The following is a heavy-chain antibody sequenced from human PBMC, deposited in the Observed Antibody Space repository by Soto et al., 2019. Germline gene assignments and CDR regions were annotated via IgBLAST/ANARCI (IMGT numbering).Heavy chain of an antibody. Sequence: QVQLQESGPGLVKPSQTLSLTCTVSGGSIRSRGYYWSWIRPHPGERLEWIGFVYYSGITDYNPSLKSRVTISADTSKNQFSRKLTSVTAADTAVYYCASSGAREGDWFDPWGQGTLVTVSS. V-gene: IGHV4-31*03. CDR3: ASSGAREGDWFDP. J-gene: IGHJ5*02. D-gene: IGHD3-16*01. CDR2: VYYSGIT. CDR1: GGSIRSRGYY.